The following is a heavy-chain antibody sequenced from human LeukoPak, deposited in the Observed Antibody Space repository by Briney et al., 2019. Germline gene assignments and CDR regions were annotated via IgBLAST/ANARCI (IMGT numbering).Heavy chain of an antibody. J-gene: IGHJ4*01. V-gene: IGHV4-39*01. Sequence: SETMSLTCTVSGGSISSSSYYWGWIRQPPGKGLEWIGSIYYSGSTYYSPSLKSRVPISVDKSKNQFSLKLSSVTAADTAVYYCAGRSRDGYNFGYWGHGTLVTVSS. CDR2: IYYSGST. CDR3: AGRSRDGYNFGY. CDR1: GGSISSSSYY. D-gene: IGHD5-24*01.